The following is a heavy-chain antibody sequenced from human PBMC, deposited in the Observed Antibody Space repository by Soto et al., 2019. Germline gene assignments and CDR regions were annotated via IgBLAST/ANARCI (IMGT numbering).Heavy chain of an antibody. V-gene: IGHV1-8*01. CDR2: MNPNSGDT. CDR1: GCTFTKYE. J-gene: IGHJ5*02. D-gene: IGHD2-15*01. CDR3: ARGRGGYCSGGICYRFLDP. Sequence: ASVKVSCKASGCTFTKYETIWVRQATGQGLEWMGWMNPNSGDTVYAQKFQGRLTMTRDTSISTAYMELSSLTSDDTAVYYCARGRGGYCSGGICYRFLDPWGQGTLVTVSS.